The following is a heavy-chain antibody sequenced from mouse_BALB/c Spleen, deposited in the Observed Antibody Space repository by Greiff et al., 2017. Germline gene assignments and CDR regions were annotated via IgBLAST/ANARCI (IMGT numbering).Heavy chain of an antibody. V-gene: IGHV1-7*01. CDR2: INPSTGYT. J-gene: IGHJ3*01. CDR3: ARGGNAWFAY. D-gene: IGHD2-1*01. Sequence: QVQLQQSGAELAKPGASVKMSCKASGYTFTSYWMHWVKQRPGQGLEWIGYINPSTGYTEYNQKFKDKATLTADKSSSTAYMQLSSLTSEDSAVYYRARGGNAWFAYWGQGTLVTVSA. CDR1: GYTFTSYW.